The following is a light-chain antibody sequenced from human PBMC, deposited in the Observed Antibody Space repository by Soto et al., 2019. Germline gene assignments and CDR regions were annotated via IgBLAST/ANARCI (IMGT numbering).Light chain of an antibody. CDR1: QSISSW. V-gene: IGKV1-39*01. J-gene: IGKJ1*01. CDR3: QQIYSSPLT. Sequence: DIQMTQSPSTLSGSVGDRFTITCRASQSISSWLAWYQQKPGKAPNLLIYSVSTLLSGVPSRFSGSGSGTEFTLTISRLQPEDFAIYYCQQIYSSPLTFGQGTKVDIK. CDR2: SVS.